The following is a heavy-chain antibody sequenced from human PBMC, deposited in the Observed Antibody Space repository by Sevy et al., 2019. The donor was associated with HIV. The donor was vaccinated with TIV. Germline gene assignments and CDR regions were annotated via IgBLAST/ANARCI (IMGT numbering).Heavy chain of an antibody. D-gene: IGHD6-6*01. J-gene: IGHJ6*02. V-gene: IGHV3-23*01. CDR2: ISESDERI. CDR3: ARNLGALPNYYYGVDV. Sequence: GGSLRLSCGASGFTFSSYGMSWVRQAPGKGLEWISTISESDERIKHADSVKGRFTISRDNSKKILYLQMSSLRAEDTAVYYCARNLGALPNYYYGVDVWGQGTTVTVSS. CDR1: GFTFSSYG.